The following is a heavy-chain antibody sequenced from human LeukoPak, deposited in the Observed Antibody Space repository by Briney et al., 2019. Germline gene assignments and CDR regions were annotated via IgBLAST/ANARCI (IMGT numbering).Heavy chain of an antibody. J-gene: IGHJ4*02. D-gene: IGHD3-10*01. CDR2: INSDGSST. V-gene: IGHV3-74*01. CDR1: GFTFSSYW. Sequence: GGSLRLSCAASGFTFSSYWMHWVRQAPGKGLVWVSRINSDGSSTSYADSVKGRFTISRDNAKNTLYLQMNSLRAEDTAVYYCARGAQNYYGSGSYHCWGQGTLVTVSS. CDR3: ARGAQNYYGSGSYHC.